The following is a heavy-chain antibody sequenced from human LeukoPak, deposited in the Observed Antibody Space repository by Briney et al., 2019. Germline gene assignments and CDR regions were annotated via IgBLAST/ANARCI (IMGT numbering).Heavy chain of an antibody. CDR2: IIPIFGTA. CDR3: ALLVVPDYYYYYGMDV. CDR1: GGTFSSYA. V-gene: IGHV1-69*01. Sequence: ASVKVSCKASGGTFSSYAISWVRQAPGQGLEWMGGIIPIFGTANYAQKFQGRVTITADESTSTAYMELSSLRSEDTAVYYCALLVVPDYYYYYGMDVWGQGTTVTASS. J-gene: IGHJ6*02. D-gene: IGHD2-2*01.